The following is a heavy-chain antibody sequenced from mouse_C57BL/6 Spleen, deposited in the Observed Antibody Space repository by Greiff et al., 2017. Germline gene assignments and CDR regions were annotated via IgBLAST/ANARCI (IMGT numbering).Heavy chain of an antibody. Sequence: QVQLQQSGAELVMPGASVKLSCKASGYTFTSYWMHWVKQRPGQGLEWIGEIDPSDSYTNYNQKFKGKSTLTVDKSSSTAYMQLSSLTSEDSAVYYCARSRSTLYYFDYWGQGTTLTVSS. D-gene: IGHD2-1*01. J-gene: IGHJ2*01. CDR3: ARSRSTLYYFDY. CDR1: GYTFTSYW. CDR2: IDPSDSYT. V-gene: IGHV1-69*01.